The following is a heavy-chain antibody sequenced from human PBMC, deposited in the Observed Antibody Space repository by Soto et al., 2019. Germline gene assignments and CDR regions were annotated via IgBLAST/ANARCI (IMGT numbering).Heavy chain of an antibody. Sequence: QVQLVQSGAEVKMPGSSVKVSCTASGGTFDTYALSWVRQAPGQGLEWLGGIIPIFTKPTYARKFQGRITITAAESTTTVYLDLSSLTSEDTAVYYCARTGDIVVVGDFYYGMDVWGQGTTVIVSS. V-gene: IGHV1-69*01. CDR1: GGTFDTYA. CDR3: ARTGDIVVVGDFYYGMDV. J-gene: IGHJ6*02. D-gene: IGHD2-2*01. CDR2: IIPIFTKP.